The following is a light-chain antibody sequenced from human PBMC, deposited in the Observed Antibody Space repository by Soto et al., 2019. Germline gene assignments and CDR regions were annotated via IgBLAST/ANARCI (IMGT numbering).Light chain of an antibody. J-gene: IGLJ1*01. V-gene: IGLV2-18*02. CDR1: SSDVGSYNR. Sequence: QSVLTQPPSVSGSPGQSVTISCTGTSSDVGSYNRVSWYQQPPGTAPKLMIYEVSNRPSGVPDRFSGSKSGNTASLTFFGLQAEDEADYYCSSYTSTSTFVFGTGTKVTVL. CDR2: EVS. CDR3: SSYTSTSTFV.